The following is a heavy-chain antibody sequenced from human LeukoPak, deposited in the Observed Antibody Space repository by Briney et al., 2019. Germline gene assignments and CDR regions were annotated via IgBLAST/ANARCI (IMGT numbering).Heavy chain of an antibody. Sequence: SETLSLTCTVSGGSINSDSYQWSWIRQPAGKGMEWIGRSYTSGSTNYNPSLKNRAAISVDTSKNQFSLKLTSVTAADTAVYYCARGRGGIYYWYDPWGQGTLVTVSS. D-gene: IGHD1-26*01. CDR2: SYTSGST. V-gene: IGHV4-61*02. CDR3: ARGRGGIYYWYDP. CDR1: GGSINSDSYQ. J-gene: IGHJ5*02.